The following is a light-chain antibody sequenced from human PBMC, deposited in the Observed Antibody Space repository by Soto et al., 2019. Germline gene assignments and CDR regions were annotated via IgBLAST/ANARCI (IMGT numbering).Light chain of an antibody. CDR2: DVS. Sequence: QSARTQPASVSGSPRQSITISCTGTSSDVGGYNYVSWYQQHPGKAPKLMIYDVSNRPSGVSNRFSGSKSGNTASLTISGLQAEDEADYYCSSYTSSSTYVFGTGTKVTVL. V-gene: IGLV2-14*01. CDR3: SSYTSSSTYV. CDR1: SSDVGGYNY. J-gene: IGLJ1*01.